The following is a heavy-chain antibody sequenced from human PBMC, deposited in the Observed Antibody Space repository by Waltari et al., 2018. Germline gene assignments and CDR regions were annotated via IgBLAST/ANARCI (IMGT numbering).Heavy chain of an antibody. V-gene: IGHV1-8*01. J-gene: IGHJ6*02. Sequence: QVQLVQSGAEVNKPGASVKVSCKASGYTFTSYDINWVRQATGHGLGWMGWMNPNSGNTGDSQKGQGRVTINRNTAISTAYMELSSLRSEDTAVYYCARVLGSGWENYYYYYGMDVWGQGTTVTVSS. CDR2: MNPNSGNT. CDR3: ARVLGSGWENYYYYYGMDV. D-gene: IGHD6-19*01. CDR1: GYTFTSYD.